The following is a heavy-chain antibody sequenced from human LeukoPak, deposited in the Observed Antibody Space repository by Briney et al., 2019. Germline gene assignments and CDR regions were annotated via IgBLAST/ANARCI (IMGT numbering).Heavy chain of an antibody. CDR3: ARGTGYYSSMWWFDP. CDR1: GGSISSGGYS. CDR2: IYHSGST. D-gene: IGHD3-22*01. Sequence: PSQTLSLTCAASGGSISSGGYSWSWIRQPPGKGLEWIGYIYHSGSTYYNLSLKSRVTISVDRSKNQFSLKLSSVTAADTAVYYCARGTGYYSSMWWFDPWGQGTLVTVSS. V-gene: IGHV4-30-2*01. J-gene: IGHJ5*02.